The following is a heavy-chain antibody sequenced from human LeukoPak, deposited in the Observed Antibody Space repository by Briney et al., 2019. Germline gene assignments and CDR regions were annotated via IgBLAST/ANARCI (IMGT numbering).Heavy chain of an antibody. D-gene: IGHD6-13*01. CDR3: AKDLRIAAADPIWFDP. CDR1: GFTFSSYA. J-gene: IGHJ5*02. CDR2: ISGSGGST. V-gene: IGHV3-23*01. Sequence: GGSLRLSCAASGFTFSSYAMSWVRQAPGKGLEWVSAISGSGGSTYYADSVKGRFTISRDNSKTKLYLQMNSLSAEDTAVYYCAKDLRIAAADPIWFDPWGQGTLVTVSS.